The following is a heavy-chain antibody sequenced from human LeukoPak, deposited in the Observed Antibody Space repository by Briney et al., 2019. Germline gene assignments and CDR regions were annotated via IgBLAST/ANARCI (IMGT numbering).Heavy chain of an antibody. CDR1: GFTFSSYT. V-gene: IGHV3-23*01. J-gene: IGHJ4*02. CDR3: AKDLYSGSYPRVFDC. Sequence: HPGGSLRLSCAASGFTFSSYTMAWVRQAPGKGLEWVSFISGSGGGGSTYYADSVKGRFTISRDNSKNTVYLQMNSLRAEDAAVYYCAKDLYSGSYPRVFDCWGQGTLVTVSS. CDR2: ISGSGGGGST. D-gene: IGHD1-26*01.